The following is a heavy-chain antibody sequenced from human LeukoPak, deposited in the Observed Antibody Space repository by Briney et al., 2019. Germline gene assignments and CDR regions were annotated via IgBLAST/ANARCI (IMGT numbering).Heavy chain of an antibody. CDR3: ATLNGPLFEY. J-gene: IGHJ4*02. V-gene: IGHV3-7*01. CDR2: IHQHGNEK. D-gene: IGHD2-8*01. CDR1: GFTFSNYW. Sequence: GGSLRLSCAASGFTFSNYWMSWVRQAPGKGLEWVASIHQHGNEKYFVDSVRGRFTISRDNAKNSLYLQMGSLRAEDTAVYYCATLNGPLFEYWGQGTLVTVSS.